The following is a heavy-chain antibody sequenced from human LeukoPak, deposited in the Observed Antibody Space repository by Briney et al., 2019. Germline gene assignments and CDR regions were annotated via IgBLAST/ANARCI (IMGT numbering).Heavy chain of an antibody. V-gene: IGHV1-46*01. CDR2: INPSGGST. CDR3: ARGGGRVGPLAWFDP. Sequence: ASVKVSCKASGYTFTSYYMHWVRQAPGQGLEWMGIINPSGGSTSYAQKFQGRVTMTRDMSTSTVYMELSSLRSEDTAVYYCARGGGRVGPLAWFDPWGQGTLVTVSS. J-gene: IGHJ5*02. CDR1: GYTFTSYY. D-gene: IGHD1-26*01.